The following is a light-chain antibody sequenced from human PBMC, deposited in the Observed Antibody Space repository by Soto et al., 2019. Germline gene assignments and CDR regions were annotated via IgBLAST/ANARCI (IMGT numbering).Light chain of an antibody. CDR3: QQYNNWPRT. V-gene: IGKV3D-15*01. J-gene: IGKJ1*01. CDR1: QSLSSSLSSSY. Sequence: EIVLTQSPGTLSLSPGERATLSCRASQSLSSSLSSSYLAWYQQKPGQAPRLLIYGASSRATGIPDRFSGSGSGTEFTLTISSLQSEDFAVYYCQQYNNWPRTFGQGTTGEI. CDR2: GAS.